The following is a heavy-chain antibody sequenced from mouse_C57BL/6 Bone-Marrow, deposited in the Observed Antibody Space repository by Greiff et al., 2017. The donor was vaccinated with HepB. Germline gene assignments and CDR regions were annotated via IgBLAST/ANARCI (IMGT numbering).Heavy chain of an antibody. D-gene: IGHD1-1*01. V-gene: IGHV3-6*01. CDR3: ASLLLRWYFDY. J-gene: IGHJ2*01. CDR1: GYSITSGYY. Sequence: ESGPGLVKPSQSLSLTCSVTGYSITSGYYWNWIRQFPGNKLEWMGYISYDGSNNYNPSLKNRISITRDTSKNQFFLKLNSVTTEDTATYYCASLLLRWYFDYWGQGTTLTVSS. CDR2: ISYDGSN.